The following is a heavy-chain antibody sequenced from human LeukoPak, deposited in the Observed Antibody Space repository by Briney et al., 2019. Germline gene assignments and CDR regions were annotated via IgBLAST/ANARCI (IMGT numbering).Heavy chain of an antibody. V-gene: IGHV3-23*01. CDR3: AKDRFITMVRGVIIPYYYYGMDV. CDR1: GFTFSSYA. CDR2: ISGSGGST. Sequence: GGSLRHSCAASGFTFSSYAMSWVRQAPGKGLEWVSAISGSGGSTYYADSVKGRFTISRDNSKDTLYLQMSSLRAEDMAVYYCAKDRFITMVRGVIIPYYYYGMDVWGQGTTVTVSS. D-gene: IGHD3-10*01. J-gene: IGHJ6*02.